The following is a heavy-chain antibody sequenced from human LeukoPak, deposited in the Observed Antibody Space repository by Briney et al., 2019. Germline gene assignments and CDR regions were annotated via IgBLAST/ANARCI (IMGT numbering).Heavy chain of an antibody. V-gene: IGHV4-4*07. J-gene: IGHJ5*02. CDR1: GGSFNTYY. D-gene: IGHD3-10*01. CDR2: IYTSGST. CDR3: TRDSGTTGEVKFDP. Sequence: SETLSLTCTVSGGSFNTYYWSWIRQPAGKGLEWIGRIYTSGSTNYNPSLKSRVRVSIDTSKNQFSLKLSSVTAADTAIYYCTRDSGTTGEVKFDPWGQGTLVTVSS.